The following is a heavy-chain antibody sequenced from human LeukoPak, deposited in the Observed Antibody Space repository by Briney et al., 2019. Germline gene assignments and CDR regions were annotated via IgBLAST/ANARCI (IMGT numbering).Heavy chain of an antibody. J-gene: IGHJ5*02. V-gene: IGHV1-46*01. CDR3: AKDNSVGDIAWWFDP. Sequence: ASVKVSCKASGHTFSRSYMHWVRQAPGQGLEWMGVINPSGTWTSYAQKFRGRIIMTRDMSTSTDYMELRSLGFEDTAVYYCAKDNSVGDIAWWFDPWGQGTLVTVSS. CDR2: INPSGTWT. CDR1: GHTFSRSY. D-gene: IGHD1-26*01.